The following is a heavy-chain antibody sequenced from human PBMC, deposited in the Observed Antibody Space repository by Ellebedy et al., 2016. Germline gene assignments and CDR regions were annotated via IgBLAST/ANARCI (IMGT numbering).Heavy chain of an antibody. Sequence: SVKVSCKTSGGTFSSYSMSWVRQAPGQGFEWMGGIIPVFATPNYAQKFQGRVTITADESTTTAYMELTNLTSEDTAVYYCARGQEWLAPPPKSFDFWGQGTLVTVSS. D-gene: IGHD6-19*01. CDR1: GGTFSSYS. CDR2: IIPVFATP. J-gene: IGHJ4*02. CDR3: ARGQEWLAPPPKSFDF. V-gene: IGHV1-69*13.